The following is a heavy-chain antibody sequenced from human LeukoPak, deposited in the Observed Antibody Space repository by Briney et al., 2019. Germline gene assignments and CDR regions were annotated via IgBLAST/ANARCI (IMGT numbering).Heavy chain of an antibody. D-gene: IGHD2-2*02. CDR3: ARDFCSSTSCYIDYFDY. J-gene: IGHJ4*02. CDR2: IYTSGST. Sequence: SETLSLTCTVSGGSISSYYWSWIRQPAGKGLEWIGRIYTSGSTNYNPSLKSRVTMSVDTSKNQFSLKLSSVTAADTAAYYCARDFCSSTSCYIDYFDYWGQGTLSPSPQ. V-gene: IGHV4-4*07. CDR1: GGSISSYY.